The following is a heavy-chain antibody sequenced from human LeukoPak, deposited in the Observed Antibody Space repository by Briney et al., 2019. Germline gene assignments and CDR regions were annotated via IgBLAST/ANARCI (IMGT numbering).Heavy chain of an antibody. Sequence: SETLSLTCTVSGAPISSYYWSWVRQPAGEGLEWIGRIYTSGSTNYKPSLKGRVTMSVDTSKNQFSLKLTSVTAADTAVYYCARDGVENSSWYPLDSWGPGTLVTVSS. D-gene: IGHD6-13*01. CDR1: GAPISSYY. CDR2: IYTSGST. V-gene: IGHV4-4*07. CDR3: ARDGVENSSWYPLDS. J-gene: IGHJ4*02.